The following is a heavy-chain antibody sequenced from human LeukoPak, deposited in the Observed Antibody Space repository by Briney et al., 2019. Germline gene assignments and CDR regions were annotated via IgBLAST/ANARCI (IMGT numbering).Heavy chain of an antibody. CDR2: INWNGGSR. V-gene: IGHV3-20*04. Sequence: RSGGSLRLSCAASGFNFDDYVMSWVRQAPGKGLEWVSGINWNGGSRGYADSVKGRFTISRDNAKNSLYLQMNSLRAEDTAVYYCAKEIDSYGSRGFDYWGQGTLVTVSS. CDR3: AKEIDSYGSRGFDY. CDR1: GFNFDDYV. D-gene: IGHD5-18*01. J-gene: IGHJ4*02.